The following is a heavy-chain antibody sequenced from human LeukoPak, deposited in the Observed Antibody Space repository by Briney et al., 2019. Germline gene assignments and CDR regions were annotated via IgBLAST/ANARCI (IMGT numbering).Heavy chain of an antibody. CDR2: ISSSSSYI. D-gene: IGHD6-19*01. J-gene: IGHJ4*02. CDR3: AKDPPIAVAGNDY. CDR1: GFTFSSYS. V-gene: IGHV3-21*04. Sequence: PGGSLRLSCAASGFTFSSYSMNWVRQAPGKVLEWVSSISSSSSYIYYTDSVKGRFTISRDNAKNSLYLQMNSLRAEDTAVYYCAKDPPIAVAGNDYWGQGTLVTVSS.